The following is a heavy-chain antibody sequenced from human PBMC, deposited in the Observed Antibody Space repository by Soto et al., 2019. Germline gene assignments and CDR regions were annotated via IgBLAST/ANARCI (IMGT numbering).Heavy chain of an antibody. CDR1: GFTVSNNY. D-gene: IGHD1-1*01. Sequence: EVQLVESGGGLVQPGGSLRLSCAASGFTVSNNYMRWVRQAPGKGLEWVSLIYSGGATYYADSVKGRFTISRDNSKNTLYLQMNILRAEDTAVYYCAREGTYNWVGGQGILVTVSS. CDR2: IYSGGAT. V-gene: IGHV3-66*01. J-gene: IGHJ4*02. CDR3: AREGTYNWV.